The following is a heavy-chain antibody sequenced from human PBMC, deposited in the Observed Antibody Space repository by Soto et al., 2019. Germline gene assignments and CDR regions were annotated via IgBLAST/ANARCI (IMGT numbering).Heavy chain of an antibody. Sequence: QVQLQESGPGLVKPSETLSLTCTVSGGSVSSGSYYWSWIRQPPGKGLEWIGYIYYSGSTNYNPSRRSRVTISVDTSKNQFSLKLRSVTAADTAVYYCARDKTYSNYYYGMDVWGQGTTVTVSS. D-gene: IGHD4-4*01. V-gene: IGHV4-61*01. J-gene: IGHJ6*02. CDR3: ARDKTYSNYYYGMDV. CDR2: IYYSGST. CDR1: GGSVSSGSYY.